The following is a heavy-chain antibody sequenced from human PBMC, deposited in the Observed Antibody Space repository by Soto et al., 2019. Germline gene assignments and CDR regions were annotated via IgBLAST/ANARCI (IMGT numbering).Heavy chain of an antibody. CDR3: ARDGPFDGEIDFYHYGLDV. J-gene: IGHJ6*02. CDR1: GFTFSRYG. CDR2: IWYDGSNK. V-gene: IGHV3-33*01. D-gene: IGHD4-17*01. Sequence: QVQLVESGGGVVQPGRSLRLSCAASGFTFSRYGMHWVRQAPGKGLEWVADIWYDGSNKYYADSVKGRFTISRDNSKNTLYLQMNSLRAEDTGVYYCARDGPFDGEIDFYHYGLDVWGQGTPVTVSS.